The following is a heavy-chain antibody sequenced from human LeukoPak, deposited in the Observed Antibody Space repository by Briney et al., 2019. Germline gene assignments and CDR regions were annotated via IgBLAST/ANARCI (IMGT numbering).Heavy chain of an antibody. D-gene: IGHD1-20*01. V-gene: IGHV3-23*01. Sequence: GGSLRLSCAASGFTFSNYAMNWVRQAPGKGLEWVSVISGSGNNRYYADSVKGRFTISRDNSKNTLYLQMNSLRAEDTAVYYCAKDRYNWNYFIYWGQGTLVTVSS. CDR2: ISGSGNNR. CDR1: GFTFSNYA. CDR3: AKDRYNWNYFIY. J-gene: IGHJ4*02.